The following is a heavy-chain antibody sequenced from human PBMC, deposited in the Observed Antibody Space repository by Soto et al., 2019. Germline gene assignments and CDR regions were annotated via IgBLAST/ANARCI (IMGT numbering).Heavy chain of an antibody. CDR1: GGSISSYY. CDR2: IYYSGST. CDR3: ARQCSSTSCYGLFDY. V-gene: IGHV4-59*01. Sequence: PSETLSLTCTVSGGSISSYYWSWIRQPPGKGLEWIGYIYYSGSTNYNPSLKSRVTISVDTSKNQFSLKLSSVTAADTAVYYCARQCSSTSCYGLFDYWGQGTLVTVSS. J-gene: IGHJ4*02. D-gene: IGHD2-2*01.